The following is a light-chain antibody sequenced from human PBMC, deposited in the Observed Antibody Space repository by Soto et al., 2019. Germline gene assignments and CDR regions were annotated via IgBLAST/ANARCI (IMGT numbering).Light chain of an antibody. CDR1: QSINNL. Sequence: DVQMTQSPSTLSASVGDRVTITCRASQSINNLLAWYQQKPGKAPKFLIYDVSTLESGVPSRFSGSGSGTEFTLTISSLQPEDFAIYYCQQYHTWPITFGGGTKVDIK. J-gene: IGKJ4*01. CDR2: DVS. V-gene: IGKV1-5*01. CDR3: QQYHTWPIT.